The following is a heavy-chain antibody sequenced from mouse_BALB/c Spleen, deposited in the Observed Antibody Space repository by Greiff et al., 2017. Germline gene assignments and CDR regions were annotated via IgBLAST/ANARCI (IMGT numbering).Heavy chain of an antibody. V-gene: IGHV1S81*02. CDR3: ARDGSSYSDY. Sequence: QVQLQQPGAELVEPGASVKLSCKASGYTFTSYWMHWVKQRPGQGLEWIGEINPSNGRTNYNEKFKSKATLTVDKSSSTAYMQLSSLTSEDSAVYYCARDGSSYSDYWGQGTTLTVSS. CDR2: INPSNGRT. J-gene: IGHJ2*01. D-gene: IGHD1-1*01. CDR1: GYTFTSYW.